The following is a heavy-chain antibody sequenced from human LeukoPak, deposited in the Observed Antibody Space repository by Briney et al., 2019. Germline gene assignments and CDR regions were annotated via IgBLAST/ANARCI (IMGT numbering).Heavy chain of an antibody. CDR2: ISGSGGST. CDR3: ANEGWLQLTY. D-gene: IGHD5-24*01. V-gene: IGHV3-23*01. CDR1: GFTFSSYA. Sequence: GGSLRLSCAASGFTFSSYAMSWVRQAPGKGLEWVSAISGSGGSTYYADSVKGRFAISRDNPKNTLYLQMNSLRADDTAVYFCANEGWLQLTYWGQGTLVTVSS. J-gene: IGHJ4*02.